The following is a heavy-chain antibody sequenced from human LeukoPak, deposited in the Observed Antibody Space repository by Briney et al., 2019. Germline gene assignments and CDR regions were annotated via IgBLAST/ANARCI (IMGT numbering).Heavy chain of an antibody. V-gene: IGHV3-21*01. CDR2: ISSSSSYI. D-gene: IGHD3-22*01. CDR1: GFTFSSYG. J-gene: IGHJ4*02. CDR3: ASPYDSSGYSYDY. Sequence: KTGGSLRLSCAASGFTFSSYGMNWVRQAPGKGLEWVSSISSSSSYIYYADSVKGRFTISRDNAKNSLYLQMNSLRAEDTAVYYCASPYDSSGYSYDYWGQGTLVTVSS.